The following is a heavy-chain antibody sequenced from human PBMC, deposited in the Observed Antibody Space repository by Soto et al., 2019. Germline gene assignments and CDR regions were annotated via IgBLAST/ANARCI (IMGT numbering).Heavy chain of an antibody. D-gene: IGHD2-2*01. CDR3: ARVGIRLIPADLGGGYHFQGLDV. V-gene: IGHV1-69*01. CDR1: GDTLINYS. Sequence: QVQLVQSAAEVKEPGSSVKISCKAPGDTLINYSFSWMRQAPGQGLEWIGGIVPTSGGPNSADKFHDSLTITADRSTATVTMQLSSLTSDDTAVYYCARVGIRLIPADLGGGYHFQGLDVWGQGTNITVS. J-gene: IGHJ6*02. CDR2: IVPTSGGP.